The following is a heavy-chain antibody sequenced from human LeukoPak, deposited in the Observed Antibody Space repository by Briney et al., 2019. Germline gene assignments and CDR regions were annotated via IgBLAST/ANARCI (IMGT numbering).Heavy chain of an antibody. V-gene: IGHV4-4*07. J-gene: IGHJ5*02. Sequence: SETLSLTCTVSGGSISSYYWSWIRQPAGMGLEWIGRIYTSGSTNYNPSLKSRVTMSVDTSKNQFSLKLSSVTAADTAVYYCAGDVHYDFWSGPSNWFDPWGQGTLVTVSS. CDR3: AGDVHYDFWSGPSNWFDP. CDR2: IYTSGST. D-gene: IGHD3-3*01. CDR1: GGSISSYY.